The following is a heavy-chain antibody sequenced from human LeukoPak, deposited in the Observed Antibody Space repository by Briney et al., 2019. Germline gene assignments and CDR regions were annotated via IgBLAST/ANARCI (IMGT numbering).Heavy chain of an antibody. CDR3: AKGLNYYYYYGMDV. V-gene: IGHV3-23*01. CDR1: GFTFNSYA. J-gene: IGHJ6*02. Sequence: PGGSLRLSCAASGFTFNSYAMSWVRQAPGKGLEWVSAISGSGASTYYADFVKGRFTISRDNSKDTLYVQMNSLRVDDTAVYYCAKGLNYYYYYGMDVWGQGTTVTVYS. CDR2: ISGSGAST.